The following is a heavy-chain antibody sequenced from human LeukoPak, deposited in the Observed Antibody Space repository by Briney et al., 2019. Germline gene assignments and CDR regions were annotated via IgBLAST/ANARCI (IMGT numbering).Heavy chain of an antibody. Sequence: PSETLSLTCAVYGGSFSGYYWSWIRQPPGKGLEWIGEINHSGSTNYNPSLKSRVTISVDTSKNQFSLKLTSVTAADTAVYFCASHDCAEAPFDYWGQGALVTVSA. CDR1: GGSFSGYY. V-gene: IGHV4-34*01. J-gene: IGHJ4*02. D-gene: IGHD2-21*02. CDR2: INHSGST. CDR3: ASHDCAEAPFDY.